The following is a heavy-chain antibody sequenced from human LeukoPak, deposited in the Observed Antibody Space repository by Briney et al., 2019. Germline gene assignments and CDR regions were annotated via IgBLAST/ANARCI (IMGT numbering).Heavy chain of an antibody. CDR3: VELLAGWFGEFHDALDV. CDR1: GFTFSSYS. D-gene: IGHD3-10*01. Sequence: PGGSLRLSCAASGFTFSSYSLNWVRQAPGKGLEWVSSISSSSSYIYYADSVKGRFTISRDNAKNSLYLQMNSLRVEDTAVYYCVELLAGWFGEFHDALDVWGQGTMVTVSS. J-gene: IGHJ3*01. CDR2: ISSSSSYI. V-gene: IGHV3-21*01.